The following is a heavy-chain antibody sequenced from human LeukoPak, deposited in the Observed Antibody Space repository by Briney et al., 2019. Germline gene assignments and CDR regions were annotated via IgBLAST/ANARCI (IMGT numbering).Heavy chain of an antibody. CDR1: GFTFSSYW. V-gene: IGHV3-7*03. Sequence: GGSLRLSCGASGFTFSSYWMSWVRQAPGKGLEWVANIKADGSENHYVGSVKGRFTISRDNSKNTVHLQMNSLRAEDTAMYYCARRAGDYSHPYDYWGQGTLVTVSS. D-gene: IGHD3-22*01. CDR3: ARRAGDYSHPYDY. CDR2: IKADGSEN. J-gene: IGHJ4*02.